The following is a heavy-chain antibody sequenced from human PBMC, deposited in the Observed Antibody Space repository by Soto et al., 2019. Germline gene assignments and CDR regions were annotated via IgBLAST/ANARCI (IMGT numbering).Heavy chain of an antibody. V-gene: IGHV3-7*01. CDR2: IKQDGSEK. CDR3: ARDFITMVRGVIIPLGMDV. D-gene: IGHD3-10*01. CDR1: GFTFSSYW. J-gene: IGHJ6*02. Sequence: GGSLRLSCAASGFTFSSYWMSWVRQAPGKGLEWVANIKQDGSEKYYVDSVKGRFTISRDNAKNSLYLQMNSLRAEDTAVYYCARDFITMVRGVIIPLGMDVWGQGTTVTVSS.